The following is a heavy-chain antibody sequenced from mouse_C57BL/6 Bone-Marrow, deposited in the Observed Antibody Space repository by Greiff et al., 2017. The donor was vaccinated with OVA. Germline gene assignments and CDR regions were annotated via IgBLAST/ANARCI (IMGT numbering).Heavy chain of an antibody. V-gene: IGHV7-3*01. Sequence: EVKLVESGGGLVQPGGSLSLSCAASGFTFTDYYMSWVRQPPGKALEWLGFIRNKANGYTTEYSASVKGRFTISRDNSQSILYLQMNSLRAEDSATYYCARYCETSNSYFDVWGTGTTVTVSS. D-gene: IGHD1-3*01. CDR2: IRNKANGYTT. CDR3: ARYCETSNSYFDV. J-gene: IGHJ1*03. CDR1: GFTFTDYY.